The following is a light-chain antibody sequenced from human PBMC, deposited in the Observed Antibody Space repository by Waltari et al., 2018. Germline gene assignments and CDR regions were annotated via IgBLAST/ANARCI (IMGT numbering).Light chain of an antibody. CDR1: QSISSW. J-gene: IGKJ2*01. V-gene: IGKV1-5*03. CDR3: QQYSSFST. CDR2: RAS. Sequence: DIQITQSPSTLSASVGDRVTITCRASQSISSWLAWYQQKPGEGPTHLIYRASTLESGVPSRFSGSGSGTEFSLSISSLQPNDFATYYCQQYSSFSTFGQGTKLEIK.